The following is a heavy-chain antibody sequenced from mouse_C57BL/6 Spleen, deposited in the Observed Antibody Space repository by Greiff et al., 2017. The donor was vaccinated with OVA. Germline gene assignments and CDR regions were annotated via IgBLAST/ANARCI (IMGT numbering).Heavy chain of an antibody. CDR3: AREGAYYSNYRYAMDY. J-gene: IGHJ4*01. D-gene: IGHD2-5*01. CDR1: GFTFSSYA. Sequence: EVQLQESGGGLVKPGGSLKLSCAASGFTFSSYAMSWVRQTPEKRLEWVATISDGGSYTYYPDNVKGRFTISRDNAKNNLYLQMSHLKSEDTAMYYCAREGAYYSNYRYAMDYWGQGTSVTVSS. V-gene: IGHV5-4*01. CDR2: ISDGGSYT.